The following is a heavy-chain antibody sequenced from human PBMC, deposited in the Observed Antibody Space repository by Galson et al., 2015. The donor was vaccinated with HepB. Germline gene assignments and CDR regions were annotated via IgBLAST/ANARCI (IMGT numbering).Heavy chain of an antibody. CDR2: ITSTGDTI. V-gene: IGHV3-23*01. D-gene: IGHD4-17*01. CDR1: GFSFNTWA. Sequence: SLRLSCAASGFSFNTWAVTWVRQAPGKGLEWVSVITSTGDTIYYADSVKGRFTVSRDNSKNTLYLQLSNLRADDTAVYYCAKNYGYFDSWGQGTPVTVSS. J-gene: IGHJ4*02. CDR3: AKNYGYFDS.